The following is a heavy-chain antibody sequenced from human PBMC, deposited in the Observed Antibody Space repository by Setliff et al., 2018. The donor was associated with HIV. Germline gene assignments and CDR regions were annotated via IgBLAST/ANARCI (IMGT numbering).Heavy chain of an antibody. CDR3: ARHASGDSVSPISYWFDP. V-gene: IGHV4-59*08. D-gene: IGHD4-17*01. CDR2: IYSTGST. CDR1: GGSISSHY. J-gene: IGHJ5*02. Sequence: SETLSLTCTVSGGSISSHYWSWIRQSPGRELEWIGYIYSTGSTNYNPSLQSRVSISIDTSKNQFSLKLSSVTAADTAVYFCARHASGDSVSPISYWFDPWGQGTLVTVSS.